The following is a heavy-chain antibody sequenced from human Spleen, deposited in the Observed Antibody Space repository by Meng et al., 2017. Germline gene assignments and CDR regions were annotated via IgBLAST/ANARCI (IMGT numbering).Heavy chain of an antibody. CDR2: IYYSGST. J-gene: IGHJ4*02. CDR1: GGSILNSNW. V-gene: IGHV4-4*02. CDR3: ARSSFSASPYYFGY. D-gene: IGHD3-3*02. Sequence: GRLQESGPGLVKPSGTLSLTCAVSGGSILNSNWWSWVRQFPGKGLEWIGHIYYSGSTNYNPSLKSRVTISIDTSKNQFSLKLSSVTTADTAVYFCARSSFSASPYYFGYWGLGTLVTVSS.